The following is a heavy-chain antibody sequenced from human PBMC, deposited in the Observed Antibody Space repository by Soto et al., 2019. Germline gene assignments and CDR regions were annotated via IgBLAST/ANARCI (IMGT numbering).Heavy chain of an antibody. V-gene: IGHV3-23*01. Sequence: HPGGSLRLSCAASGFTFSSYAMSWVRQAPGKGLEWVSAVSGSGYTTYYADPVKGRFTISRDNSKNTLYLQMNSLRAEDTAVYYCAKLTRGYCSGDSCPNWFDPWGQGTLVTVSS. J-gene: IGHJ5*02. CDR2: VSGSGYTT. CDR3: AKLTRGYCSGDSCPNWFDP. CDR1: GFTFSSYA. D-gene: IGHD2-15*01.